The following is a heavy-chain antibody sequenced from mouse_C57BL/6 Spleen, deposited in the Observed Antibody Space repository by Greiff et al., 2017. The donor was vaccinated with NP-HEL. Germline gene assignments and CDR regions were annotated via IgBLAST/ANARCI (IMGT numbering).Heavy chain of an antibody. CDR3: ARRIYYYGSSYEAGAMDY. J-gene: IGHJ4*01. CDR1: GFTFSSYT. CDR2: ISGGGGNT. V-gene: IGHV5-9*01. D-gene: IGHD1-1*01. Sequence: DVKLVESGGGLVKPGGSLKLSCAASGFTFSSYTMSWVRQTPEKRLAWVATISGGGGNTYYPDSVKGRFTISRDNAKNTLYLQMSSLRSEDTALYYCARRIYYYGSSYEAGAMDYWGQGTSVTVSS.